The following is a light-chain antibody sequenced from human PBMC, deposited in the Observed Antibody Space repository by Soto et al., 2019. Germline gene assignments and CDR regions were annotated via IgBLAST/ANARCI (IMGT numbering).Light chain of an antibody. J-gene: IGKJ1*01. Sequence: EIVLTQSPGTLSLSPGERATLSCSASQSVSSNYLAWYQQKPGQAPRVLIYGASSRTTGIPDRFSGSGSGTDFTLTISRLEPEDFAVYYCQQYHNSPLTFGQGTKVDIK. V-gene: IGKV3-20*01. CDR3: QQYHNSPLT. CDR1: QSVSSNY. CDR2: GAS.